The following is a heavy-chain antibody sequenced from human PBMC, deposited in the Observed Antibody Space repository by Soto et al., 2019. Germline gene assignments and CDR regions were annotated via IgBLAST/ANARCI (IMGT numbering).Heavy chain of an antibody. V-gene: IGHV1-69*13. J-gene: IGHJ4*02. D-gene: IGHD2-21*02. CDR2: IIPSFGTA. CDR3: ALGVYCGGDCYITAFDY. CDR1: GGTFSSYA. Sequence: ASVKVSCKASGGTFSSYAISWVRQAPGQGLEWMGGIIPSFGTANYAQKFQGRVTITADESTSTAYMELSSLRSEDTAVYYCALGVYCGGDCYITAFDYWGQGTLVTVSS.